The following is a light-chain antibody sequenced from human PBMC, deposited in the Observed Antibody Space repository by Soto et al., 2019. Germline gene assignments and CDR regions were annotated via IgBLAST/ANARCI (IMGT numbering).Light chain of an antibody. Sequence: DIVVTQSPDSLGVSLGERATITCKSSQSVLYSSNNENYLAWYQQKPRQPPKLLIYWASTRESGVPDRFSGSGSGTDFTLTISSLQSEDVAVYYCQQYYTNPPTFGQGTRVEIK. V-gene: IGKV4-1*01. CDR2: WAS. J-gene: IGKJ1*01. CDR3: QQYYTNPPT. CDR1: QSVLYSSNNENY.